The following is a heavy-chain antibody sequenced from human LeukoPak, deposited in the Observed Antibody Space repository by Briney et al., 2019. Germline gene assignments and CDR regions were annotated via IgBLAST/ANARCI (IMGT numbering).Heavy chain of an antibody. CDR1: GGSITNDNYF. CDR3: ARDVGFCSGGNCYLYNWFDP. D-gene: IGHD2-15*01. J-gene: IGHJ5*02. Sequence: SETLSLTCSVSGGSITNDNYFWSWIRQYPGKGLEWIGYIYYSGNTYYNPSLKSRVTMSVDTSKNQFSLKVTSMTAADTAVYHCARDVGFCSGGNCYLYNWFDPWGQGTLVTVSS. CDR2: IYYSGNT. V-gene: IGHV4-31*03.